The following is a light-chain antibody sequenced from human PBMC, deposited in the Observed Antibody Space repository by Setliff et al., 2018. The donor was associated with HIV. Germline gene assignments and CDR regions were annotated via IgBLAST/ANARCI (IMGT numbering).Light chain of an antibody. CDR3: SSYTSSSTQV. J-gene: IGLJ1*01. CDR1: SSDVGGYNY. V-gene: IGLV2-14*01. CDR2: EVS. Sequence: ALTQPASVSGSPGQSITISCTGTSSDVGGYNYVSWYQQHPGKAPKLMVYEVSNRPSGVSNRFSGSKSGNTASLTISGLQAEDEADYYCSSYTSSSTQVFGTGTKVTVL.